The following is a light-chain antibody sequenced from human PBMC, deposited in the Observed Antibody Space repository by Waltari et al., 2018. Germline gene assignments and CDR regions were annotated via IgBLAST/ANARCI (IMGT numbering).Light chain of an antibody. J-gene: IGKJ1*01. CDR2: AAS. V-gene: IGKV1-39*01. Sequence: DIQMTQSPSSLSASVGARVSITCRASESIGNRLNWYQQRPGKAPKLLIYAASTLASGVPSRFTGSGSGTDFTLTISSLQPEDFATYYCQQSYTTPRAYKNPRTFGQGTQVEI. CDR1: ESIGNR. CDR3: QQSYTTPRAYKNPRT.